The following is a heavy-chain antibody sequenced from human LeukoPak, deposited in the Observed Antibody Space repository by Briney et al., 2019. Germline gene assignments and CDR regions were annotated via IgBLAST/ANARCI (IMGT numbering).Heavy chain of an antibody. CDR2: IIPIFGTA. J-gene: IGHJ4*02. CDR3: ARDLDTAMGQVFDY. CDR1: GGTFSSYA. D-gene: IGHD5-18*01. V-gene: IGHV1-69*13. Sequence: ASVKVSCKASGGTFSSYAISWVRQAPGQGLEWMGGIIPIFGTANYAQKFQGRVTITADESTSTAYMELSSLRSEDTAVYYYARDLDTAMGQVFDYWGQGTLVTVSS.